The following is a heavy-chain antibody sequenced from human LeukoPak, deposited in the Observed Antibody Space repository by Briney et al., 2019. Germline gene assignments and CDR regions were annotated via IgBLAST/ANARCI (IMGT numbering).Heavy chain of an antibody. J-gene: IGHJ2*01. CDR3: ARDQVAVAGAGYFDL. D-gene: IGHD6-19*01. Sequence: PGGSLRLSCAASGFTVNTNYMSWVRQAPGKGLEWVSVMYSAGTPNYADSVKGRFTISRDKSKNTLFLQMNSLRVEDTAVYYCARDQVAVAGAGYFDLWGRGTLVTVSS. CDR2: MYSAGTP. CDR1: GFTVNTNY. V-gene: IGHV3-66*01.